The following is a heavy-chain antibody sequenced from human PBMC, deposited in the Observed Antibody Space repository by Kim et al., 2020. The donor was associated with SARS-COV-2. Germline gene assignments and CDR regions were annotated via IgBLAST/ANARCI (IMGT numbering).Heavy chain of an antibody. V-gene: IGHV3-7*01. D-gene: IGHD3-10*01. Sequence: GGSLRLSCAASGFNFGNYWMNWVRQAPGKGLEWVANIREDGNGKYCVDSVKGRFTISRDNARNSLYLQMNSLRAEDTAVYYCVRDRSRASDYWGQGTLVT. J-gene: IGHJ4*02. CDR1: GFNFGNYW. CDR2: IREDGNGK. CDR3: VRDRSRASDY.